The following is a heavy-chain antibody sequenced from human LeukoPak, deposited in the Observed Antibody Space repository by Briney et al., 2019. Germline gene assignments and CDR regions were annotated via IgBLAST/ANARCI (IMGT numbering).Heavy chain of an antibody. CDR3: ARGANYYYYYGIDI. CDR1: GGSISQYY. J-gene: IGHJ6*02. Sequence: SETLSLTCTVSGGSISQYYWSWIRQPPGKGLEWIGYIYYTGSTNYNPSLKSRVTISLDTSKNQFSLKLSSVTAADTTVYYCARGANYYYYYGIDIWGQGTTVTVSS. CDR2: IYYTGST. V-gene: IGHV4-59*01.